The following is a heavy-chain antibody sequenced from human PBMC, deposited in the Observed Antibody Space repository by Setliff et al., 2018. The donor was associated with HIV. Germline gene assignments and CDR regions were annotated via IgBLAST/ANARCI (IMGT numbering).Heavy chain of an antibody. CDR2: IFHSGST. V-gene: IGHV4-38-2*01. Sequence: PSETLSLTCAVSGYSIRSGYYWGWIRQSPGKGLEWIGSIFHSGSTYTSPSLRSRVTMSVDTSKNQFSLNLNSVTAADTAVYYCARWMASRINRRHLQGEWFEPWGQGSLVTVSS. J-gene: IGHJ5*02. CDR3: ARWMASRINRRHLQGEWFEP. D-gene: IGHD1-1*01. CDR1: GYSIRSGYY.